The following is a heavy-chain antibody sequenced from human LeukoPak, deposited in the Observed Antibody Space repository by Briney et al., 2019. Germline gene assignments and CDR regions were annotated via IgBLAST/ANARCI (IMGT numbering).Heavy chain of an antibody. CDR2: ISGSGGST. V-gene: IGHV3-23*01. CDR3: AKDREVVVTANTDY. Sequence: GGSLRLSCAASGFSFISHAMSWVRQAPGKGLEWVSAISGSGGSTYYADSVKGRFTISRDNSKNTLYLQMNSLRAEDTAVYYCAKDREVVVTANTDYWGQGTLVTVSS. CDR1: GFSFISHA. D-gene: IGHD2-21*02. J-gene: IGHJ4*02.